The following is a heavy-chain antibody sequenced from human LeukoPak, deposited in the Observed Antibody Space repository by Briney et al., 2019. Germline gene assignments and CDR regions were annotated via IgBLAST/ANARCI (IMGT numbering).Heavy chain of an antibody. CDR2: IYTSGST. Sequence: PSETLSLTCTVSGGSINIYYWSWIRQPAGKGLEWIGRIYTSGSTNYNPSLKSRVTISVDTSKNQFSLKLSSVTAADTAVYYCAGFKSRWYQYYYYYMDVWGKGTTVTVSS. CDR1: GGSINIYY. CDR3: AGFKSRWYQYYYYYMDV. J-gene: IGHJ6*03. D-gene: IGHD4-23*01. V-gene: IGHV4-4*07.